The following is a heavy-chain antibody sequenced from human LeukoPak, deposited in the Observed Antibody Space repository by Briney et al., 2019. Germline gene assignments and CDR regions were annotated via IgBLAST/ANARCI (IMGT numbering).Heavy chain of an antibody. CDR1: GYTFTSYY. Sequence: ASVKVSCKASGYTFTSYYMHWVRQAPGQGLEWMGIINPSGGSTSYAQKFQGRVTMTRDTSTSTAYMELSSLRSEDTAVYYCARDRGDNWFDPWGQGTLVTVSS. V-gene: IGHV1-46*01. J-gene: IGHJ5*02. CDR2: INPSGGST. D-gene: IGHD3-10*01. CDR3: ARDRGDNWFDP.